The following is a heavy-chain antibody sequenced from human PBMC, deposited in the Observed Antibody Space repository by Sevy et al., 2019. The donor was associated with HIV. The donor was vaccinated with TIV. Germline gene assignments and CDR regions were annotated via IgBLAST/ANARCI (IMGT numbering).Heavy chain of an antibody. Sequence: GGSLRLSCAASGFIFSNYNMNWVRQAPGKGLEWVSSISSSSNDTYYADSVKGRFTISRDNFKNTLYLQMNSLRAEDTAVYYCAKAGATKDGMDVWGQGTTVTVSS. J-gene: IGHJ6*02. D-gene: IGHD5-12*01. CDR1: GFIFSNYN. V-gene: IGHV3-23*01. CDR3: AKAGATKDGMDV. CDR2: ISSSSNDT.